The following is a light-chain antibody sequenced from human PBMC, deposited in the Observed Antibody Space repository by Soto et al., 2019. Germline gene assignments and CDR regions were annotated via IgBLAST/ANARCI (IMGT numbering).Light chain of an antibody. CDR1: SSNIGSYT. Sequence: QSVLTQPPSASGTPGQRVTISCSGSSSNIGSYTVNWYQHLPGTDPKLLIYGNSQRPSGVPDRFSGSKSGTSASLAISGLQSEDEADYYCASWDDSLNGVVFGGGTKRTV. CDR3: ASWDDSLNGVV. J-gene: IGLJ2*01. V-gene: IGLV1-44*01. CDR2: GNS.